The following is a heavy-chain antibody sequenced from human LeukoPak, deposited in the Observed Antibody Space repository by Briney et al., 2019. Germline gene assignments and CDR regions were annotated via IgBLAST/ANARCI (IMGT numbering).Heavy chain of an antibody. CDR2: IYYSGST. Sequence: SETLSLTCTVSGGSISSYYWSWIRQPPGKGLEWIGYIYYSGSTNYNPSLKSRVTISVDTSKNQFSLKLSSVTAADTAVYYCARRRGYCSSTSCYAHWFDPWGQGTLVTVSS. CDR1: GGSISSYY. J-gene: IGHJ5*02. V-gene: IGHV4-59*01. CDR3: ARRRGYCSSTSCYAHWFDP. D-gene: IGHD2-2*01.